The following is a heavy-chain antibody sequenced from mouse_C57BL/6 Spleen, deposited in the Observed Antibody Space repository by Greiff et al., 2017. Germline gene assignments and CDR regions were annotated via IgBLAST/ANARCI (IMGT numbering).Heavy chain of an antibody. CDR2: INPNNGGT. Sequence: EVKLVESGPELVKPGASVKMSCKASGYTFTDYNMHWVKQSHGKSLEWIGYINPNNGGTSYNQKFKGKATLTVNKSSSTAYMELRSLTSEDSAVYYCARDGYSNYYFDYWGQGTTLTVSS. D-gene: IGHD2-5*01. V-gene: IGHV1-22*01. J-gene: IGHJ2*01. CDR1: GYTFTDYN. CDR3: ARDGYSNYYFDY.